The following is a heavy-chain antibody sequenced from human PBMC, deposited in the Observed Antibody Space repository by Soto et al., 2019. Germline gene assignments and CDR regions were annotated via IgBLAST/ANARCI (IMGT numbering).Heavy chain of an antibody. Sequence: PGGSLRLSCAASGFTFSSYAMHWVRQAPGKGLEWVAVISYDGSNKYYADSVKGRFTISRDNSKNTLYLQMNSLRAEDTAVYYCARVRLAGYDFWSGYYSRGGYYGMDVWGQGTTVTVSS. D-gene: IGHD3-3*01. V-gene: IGHV3-30-3*01. CDR2: ISYDGSNK. CDR1: GFTFSSYA. J-gene: IGHJ6*02. CDR3: ARVRLAGYDFWSGYYSRGGYYGMDV.